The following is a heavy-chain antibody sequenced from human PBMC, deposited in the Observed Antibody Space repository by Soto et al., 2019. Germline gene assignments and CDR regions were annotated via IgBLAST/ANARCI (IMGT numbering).Heavy chain of an antibody. V-gene: IGHV1-69*02. J-gene: IGHJ4*02. D-gene: IGHD3-22*01. CDR2: IIPILGIA. Sequence: GASVKVSCKASGGTFSSYTISWVRQAPGQGLEWMGRIIPILGIANYAQKFQGRVTITADKSTSTVYMELSSLRSEDTAVYYCARSGILQSSENYYDSSGYPPPADYWGQGTLVTVSS. CDR1: GGTFSSYT. CDR3: ARSGILQSSENYYDSSGYPPPADY.